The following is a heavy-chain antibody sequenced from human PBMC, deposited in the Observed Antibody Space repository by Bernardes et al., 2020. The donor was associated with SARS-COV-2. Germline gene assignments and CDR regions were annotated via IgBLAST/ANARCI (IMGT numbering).Heavy chain of an antibody. V-gene: IGHV3-30-3*01. CDR3: ASGEMDDYGDY. J-gene: IGHJ4*02. CDR1: GVTISSYA. D-gene: IGHD3-10*01. CDR2: ISYDGSNK. Sequence: GGSLRLSCAASGVTISSYAMHWVRQAPGKGLEWVAVISYDGSNKYYADSVKGRFTISRDNSKNTLYLQMNSLRAEDTAVYYCASGEMDDYGDYWGQGTLVTVSS.